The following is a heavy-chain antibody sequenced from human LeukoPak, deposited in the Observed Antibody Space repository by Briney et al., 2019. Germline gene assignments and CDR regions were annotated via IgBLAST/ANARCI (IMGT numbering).Heavy chain of an antibody. Sequence: PGGSLRLSCAASGFTFSSYAMHWVRQAPGKGLEWVAVISYDGSNKYYADSVKGRFTISRDNSKNTLYLQMNSLRAEDTAVYYCASPRGHVDTAMVPFDYWGQGTLVTVSS. J-gene: IGHJ4*02. CDR2: ISYDGSNK. CDR1: GFTFSSYA. V-gene: IGHV3-30*04. CDR3: ASPRGHVDTAMVPFDY. D-gene: IGHD5-18*01.